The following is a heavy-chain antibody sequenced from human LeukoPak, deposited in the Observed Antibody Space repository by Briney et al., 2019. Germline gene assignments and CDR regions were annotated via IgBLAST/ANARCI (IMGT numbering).Heavy chain of an antibody. D-gene: IGHD3-3*01. CDR1: GGSISSGDYY. CDR2: IYYSGST. CDR3: AREERGRFLEWFKGVDP. V-gene: IGHV4-30-4*01. J-gene: IGHJ5*02. Sequence: SSQTLSLTCTVSGGSISSGDYYWSWIRQPPGKGLEWIGYIYYSGSTYYNPSLKSRVTISVDTSKNQFSLKLSSVTAADTAVYYCAREERGRFLEWFKGVDPWGQGTLVTVSS.